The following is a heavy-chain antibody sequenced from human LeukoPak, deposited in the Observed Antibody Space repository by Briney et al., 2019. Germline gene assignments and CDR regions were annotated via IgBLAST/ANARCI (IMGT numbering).Heavy chain of an antibody. J-gene: IGHJ3*02. CDR3: ARGQARWDAFDI. Sequence: ASVKVSCKTSGGTFTSYAITWVRQAPGQGLEWMGIINPSGGSTNYAQRFQGKVIMTRDTSTSTVYMELSSLTSEDTAVYYCARGQARWDAFDIWGQGTMVTVSS. V-gene: IGHV1-46*01. D-gene: IGHD5-24*01. CDR2: INPSGGST. CDR1: GGTFTSYA.